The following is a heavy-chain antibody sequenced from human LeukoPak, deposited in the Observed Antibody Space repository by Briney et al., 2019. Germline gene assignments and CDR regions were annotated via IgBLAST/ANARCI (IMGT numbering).Heavy chain of an antibody. CDR3: ARGVTAGSFDP. J-gene: IGHJ5*02. CDR2: IYYSGST. CDR1: GGSISSYY. Sequence: PSETLSLTCTVSGGSISSYYWSWIRQPPGKGLEWIGYIYYSGSTNYNPSLKSRVTISVDTSKNQFSLKLSSVTAADTAVYYCARGVTAGSFDPWGQGTLVTVSS. V-gene: IGHV4-59*01. D-gene: IGHD3-10*01.